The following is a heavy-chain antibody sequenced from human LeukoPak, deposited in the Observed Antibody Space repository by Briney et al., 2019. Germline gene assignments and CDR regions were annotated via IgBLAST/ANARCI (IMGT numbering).Heavy chain of an antibody. CDR2: INHSGST. CDR3: ARRARFLGERFDP. D-gene: IGHD3-10*01. V-gene: IGHV4-34*01. J-gene: IGHJ5*02. CDR1: GGSFSGYY. Sequence: SKTLSLTCAVYGGSFSGYYWSWIRQPPGKGLEWIGEINHSGSTNYNPSLKSRVTISVDTSKNQFSLKLSSVTAADTAVYYCARRARFLGERFDPWGQGTLVTVSS.